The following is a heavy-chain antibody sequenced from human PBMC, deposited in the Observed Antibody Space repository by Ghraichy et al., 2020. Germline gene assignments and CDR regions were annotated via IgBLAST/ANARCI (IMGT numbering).Heavy chain of an antibody. CDR2: INPNSGGT. CDR1: GYTFTGYY. J-gene: IGHJ5*02. Sequence: ASVKVSCKASGYTFTGYYMHWVRQAPGQGLEWMGWINPNSGGTNYAQKFQGRVTMTRDTSISIAYMELSRLRSDDTAVYYCARAGHSSGRYLGSWFDPWGQGTLVTVSS. CDR3: ARAGHSSGRYLGSWFDP. D-gene: IGHD3-22*01. V-gene: IGHV1-2*02.